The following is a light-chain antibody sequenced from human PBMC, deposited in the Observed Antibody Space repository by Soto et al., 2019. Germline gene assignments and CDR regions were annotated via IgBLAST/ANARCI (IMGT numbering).Light chain of an antibody. J-gene: IGKJ1*01. CDR3: QQYGSSPRT. CDR2: DVS. V-gene: IGKV3-20*01. CDR1: RSLSSTS. Sequence: EIVLTQSPGTLSLSPGERAALSCRASRSLSSTSLAWYQQRPGQAPRLLIYDVSSRATGIPDRFSGSGSGTDFTLTINRLEPDDFAVYYCQQYGSSPRTFGQGNKV.